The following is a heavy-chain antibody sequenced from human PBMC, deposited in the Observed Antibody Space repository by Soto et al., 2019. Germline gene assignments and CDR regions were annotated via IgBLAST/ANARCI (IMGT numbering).Heavy chain of an antibody. V-gene: IGHV3-23*01. D-gene: IGHD1-26*01. J-gene: IGHJ4*02. CDR1: GFTFSSYA. Sequence: EVQLLESGGGLVQPGGSLRLSCAASGFTFSSYAMSWVRQTPGKGLEWVSAISGSGGSTYYADSVKGRFTISRDNSKSSLFLQMSSLRAEDTAVYYCAKSMGSRSLPRTPFDYWGQGTLVTVSS. CDR3: AKSMGSRSLPRTPFDY. CDR2: ISGSGGST.